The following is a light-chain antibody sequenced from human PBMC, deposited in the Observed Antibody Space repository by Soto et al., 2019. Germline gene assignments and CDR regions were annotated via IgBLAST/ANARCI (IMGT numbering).Light chain of an antibody. J-gene: IGKJ5*01. Sequence: IVITLSPPTLSVSPGESATLSCRASQSVSSNLAWHQQKPGQAPRILMYDASTRATGISARFSGSGSGTEFTLTISSLQSEDFAVYYCQQYHNWPITFGQGTLLEIK. V-gene: IGKV3-15*01. CDR1: QSVSSN. CDR2: DAS. CDR3: QQYHNWPIT.